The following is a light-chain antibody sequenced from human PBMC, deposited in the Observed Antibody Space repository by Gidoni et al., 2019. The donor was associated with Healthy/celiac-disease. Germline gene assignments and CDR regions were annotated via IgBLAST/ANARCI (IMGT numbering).Light chain of an antibody. CDR2: DAS. V-gene: IGKV1-5*01. CDR1: QSISSW. Sequence: DIQMTPSPSTLSASVGDRVTITCRASQSISSWLAWYQQKPGKAPKLLIYDASSLESGVPSRFSGSGSGTEFTLTISSLQPDDFATYYCQQYNSYLRTFXQXTKVEIK. CDR3: QQYNSYLRT. J-gene: IGKJ1*01.